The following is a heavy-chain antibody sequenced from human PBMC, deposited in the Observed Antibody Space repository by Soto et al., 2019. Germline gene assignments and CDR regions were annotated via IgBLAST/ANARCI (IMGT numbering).Heavy chain of an antibody. CDR3: ARGSPLGYCSSTSCYTGGGNYYYYGMDV. Sequence: GGSLRLSCAASGFTFSSYSMNWVRQAPGKGLEWVSSISSSSSYIYYADSVKGRFTISRDNAKNSLYLQMNSLRAEDTAVYYCARGSPLGYCSSTSCYTGGGNYYYYGMDVWGQGTTVTVSS. D-gene: IGHD2-2*02. V-gene: IGHV3-21*01. CDR1: GFTFSSYS. CDR2: ISSSSSYI. J-gene: IGHJ6*02.